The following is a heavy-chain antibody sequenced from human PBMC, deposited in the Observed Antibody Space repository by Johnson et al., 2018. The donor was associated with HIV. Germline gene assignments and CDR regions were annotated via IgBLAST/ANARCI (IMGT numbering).Heavy chain of an antibody. CDR3: ARNGLIPAAKGVAFDI. CDR1: GFTFSSYA. J-gene: IGHJ3*02. CDR2: ISGSSGSTI. V-gene: IGHV3-48*04. D-gene: IGHD2-2*01. Sequence: VQLVESGGGLVQPGGSLRLSCAASGFTFSSYAMSWVRQAPGKGLEWVSGISGSSGSTIYYADSVEGRFTISRDNAKNSLYLQMKSLRAEDTAVYYCARNGLIPAAKGVAFDIWGQGTTVTVSS.